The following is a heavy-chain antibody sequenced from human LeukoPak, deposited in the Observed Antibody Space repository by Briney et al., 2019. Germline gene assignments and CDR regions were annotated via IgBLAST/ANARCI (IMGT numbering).Heavy chain of an antibody. J-gene: IGHJ4*02. CDR2: IYPGNSDT. V-gene: IGHV5-51*01. Sequence: GESLKISCKGSGYSFTNYWIGWVRQMPGKGLEWMGIIYPGNSDTRYSPSFQGQVTISADKSISTAYLQWSSLKASDAAMYYCARANYGSGSYYGDYWGQGTLVTVSS. CDR3: ARANYGSGSYYGDY. D-gene: IGHD3-10*01. CDR1: GYSFTNYW.